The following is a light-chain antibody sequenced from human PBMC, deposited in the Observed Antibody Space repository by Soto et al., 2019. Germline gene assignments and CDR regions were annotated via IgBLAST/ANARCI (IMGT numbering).Light chain of an antibody. CDR2: DTS. J-gene: IGKJ5*01. V-gene: IGKV3-11*02. CDR1: QSVNKH. Sequence: EIVLTQSPATLSVSPGERATLSCRASQSVNKHLAWYQHKPGQAPRLLIYDTSYRATGTPARFSGSGSGREFTLTISSLQSEDSAVYYCQQYSNWPLTFGQGTRLEIK. CDR3: QQYSNWPLT.